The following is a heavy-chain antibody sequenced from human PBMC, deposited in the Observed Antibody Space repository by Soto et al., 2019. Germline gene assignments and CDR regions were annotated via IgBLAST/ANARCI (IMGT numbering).Heavy chain of an antibody. CDR2: INVDNGKT. D-gene: IGHD2-21*02. V-gene: IGHV1-3*01. CDR3: ARDGRGDGNTFYNRFDF. J-gene: IGHJ5*01. CDR1: GYTFTSSS. Sequence: ASVKVSCKASGYTFTSSSIHWVRQAPGQRLEWMGWINVDNGKTEYSQNFRDRVSITRDTSASTVYMELSSLRPEDTAVYYCARDGRGDGNTFYNRFDFWGQGTLVTVSS.